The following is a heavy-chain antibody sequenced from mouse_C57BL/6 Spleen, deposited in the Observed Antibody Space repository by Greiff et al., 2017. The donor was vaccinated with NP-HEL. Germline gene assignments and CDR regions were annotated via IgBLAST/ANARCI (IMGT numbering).Heavy chain of an antibody. J-gene: IGHJ3*01. CDR2: IHPNSGST. V-gene: IGHV1-64*01. Sequence: QVQLQQSGAELVKPGASVKLSCKASGYTFTSYWMHWVKQRPGQGLEWIGMIHPNSGSTNYNEKFKSKATLTVDKSSSTAYMQLSSLTSEDSAVYYCARGGSGLWFAYWGQGTLVTVSA. D-gene: IGHD3-2*02. CDR1: GYTFTSYW. CDR3: ARGGSGLWFAY.